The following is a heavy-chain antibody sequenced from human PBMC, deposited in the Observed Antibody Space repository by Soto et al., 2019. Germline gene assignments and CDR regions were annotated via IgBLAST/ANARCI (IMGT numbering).Heavy chain of an antibody. CDR2: ISAYNGNT. J-gene: IGHJ5*02. V-gene: IGHV1-18*01. D-gene: IGHD3-10*01. CDR3: ARDLQGSWFDP. Sequence: ASVKVSCKASGYTFTSYGISWVRQAPGQGLEWMGWISAYNGNTNYAQKLQGRVTMTTDTSTSTAHMELRSLRSDDTAVYYCARDLQGSWFDPWGQGTLVTVSS. CDR1: GYTFTSYG.